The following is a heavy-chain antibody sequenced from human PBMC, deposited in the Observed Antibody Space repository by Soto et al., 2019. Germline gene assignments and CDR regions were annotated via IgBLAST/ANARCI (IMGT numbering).Heavy chain of an antibody. CDR1: GGSISSYY. Sequence: QVQLQESGPGLVKPSETLSLTCTVSGGSISSYYWSWIRQPPGKGLEWIGYIYYSGSTNYNPSLKSRVTISVDTSKNPFSLKLSSVTAADTAVYYCARVRLVDGSGSYSYYYGMDVWGQGTTVTVSS. CDR2: IYYSGST. J-gene: IGHJ6*02. D-gene: IGHD3-10*01. V-gene: IGHV4-59*01. CDR3: ARVRLVDGSGSYSYYYGMDV.